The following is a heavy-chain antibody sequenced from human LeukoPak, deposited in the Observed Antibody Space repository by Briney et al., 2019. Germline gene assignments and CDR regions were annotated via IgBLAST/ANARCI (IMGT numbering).Heavy chain of an antibody. Sequence: ASVKVSCKASEYTFTSYYMHWVRQAPGQGLEWMGVINPSGGGTTYAQKLQGRVTMTRDTSTSTVYMELSSLRSEDTAVYYCARRGYSGYCDYWGQGTLVTVSS. V-gene: IGHV1-46*01. CDR1: EYTFTSYY. CDR3: ARRGYSGYCDY. J-gene: IGHJ4*02. CDR2: INPSGGGT. D-gene: IGHD5-12*01.